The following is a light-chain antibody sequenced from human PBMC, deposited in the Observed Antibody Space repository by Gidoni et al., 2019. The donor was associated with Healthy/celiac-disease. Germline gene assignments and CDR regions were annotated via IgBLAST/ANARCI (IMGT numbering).Light chain of an antibody. Sequence: QSALTQPASVSGFPGQSITISCTGTSSDVGGYNYVSWYQQHPGKAPKLMIYDVSNRPSGVSNRFSGSKSGNTASLTISGLHSEDEADYYCSSYTSSSTPYVFGTGTKVTVL. CDR2: DVS. V-gene: IGLV2-14*01. CDR1: SSDVGGYNY. J-gene: IGLJ1*01. CDR3: SSYTSSSTPYV.